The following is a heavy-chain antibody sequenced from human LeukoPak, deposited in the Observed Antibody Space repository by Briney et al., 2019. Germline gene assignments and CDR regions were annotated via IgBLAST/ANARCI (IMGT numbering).Heavy chain of an antibody. Sequence: GGSLRLSCAASGFTFSSYWMHWVRQAPGKGLVWVSRINSDGGSTSYADSVKGRFTISRDNAKNTLYLQMNSLRAEDTAVYYCARDDGWELRYYGMDVWGQGTTVTVSS. J-gene: IGHJ6*02. V-gene: IGHV3-74*01. CDR1: GFTFSSYW. CDR2: INSDGGST. D-gene: IGHD1-26*01. CDR3: ARDDGWELRYYGMDV.